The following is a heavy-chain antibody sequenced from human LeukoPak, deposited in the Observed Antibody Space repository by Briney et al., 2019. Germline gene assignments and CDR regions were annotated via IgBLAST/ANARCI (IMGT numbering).Heavy chain of an antibody. Sequence: PSETLSLTCTVSGDSISSSYYYWVWIRQPPGKGLQWVSYISSSSNIIYYADSVKGRFTISRDNAKNSLFLQMNSLRAEDTAVYYCARDFAREFTIDYWGQGTLVTVSS. D-gene: IGHD3-10*01. V-gene: IGHV3-48*01. CDR3: ARDFAREFTIDY. CDR2: ISSSSNII. CDR1: GDSISSSYYY. J-gene: IGHJ4*02.